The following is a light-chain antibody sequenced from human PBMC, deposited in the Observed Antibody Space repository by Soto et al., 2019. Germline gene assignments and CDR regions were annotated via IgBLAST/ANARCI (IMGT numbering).Light chain of an antibody. CDR2: AAS. J-gene: IGKJ1*01. Sequence: DLPMTQSPSSLSASVGDRVTIPCRASQSISSYLNWYQQKPGKAPKVLLYAASSLQSGVPSRFSGSGSGTDFTLTISSLQPEDFATYYCQQTYSTPWTFGQGTKVEIK. CDR3: QQTYSTPWT. V-gene: IGKV1-39*01. CDR1: QSISSY.